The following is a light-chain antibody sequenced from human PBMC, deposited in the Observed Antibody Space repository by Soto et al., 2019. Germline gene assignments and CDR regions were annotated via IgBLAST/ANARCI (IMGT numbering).Light chain of an antibody. J-gene: IGKJ4*01. V-gene: IGKV3-20*01. CDR3: QQYGSTPLT. CDR1: QSVRSNS. CDR2: DAS. Sequence: EIVLTQSPDTLSLSPGERATLSCRASQSVRSNSLAWYQQKPGQAPRFLIYDASSRATCIPDRFSGSGSGTDFTLTISRLEPEDFAVYYCQQYGSTPLTFGGGTKVDIK.